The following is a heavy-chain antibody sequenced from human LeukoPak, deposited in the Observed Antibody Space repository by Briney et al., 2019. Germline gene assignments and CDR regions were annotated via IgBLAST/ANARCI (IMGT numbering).Heavy chain of an antibody. Sequence: ASVKVSCKASGYTFTSYGISWVRQAPGQGLEWMGWISAYNGNTNYAQKLQGRVTMTTDTSTSTAYMELRSLRSDDTAVYYCARVGREAYDFWSGYQYYFDYWGQGTLVTVSS. V-gene: IGHV1-18*01. J-gene: IGHJ4*02. D-gene: IGHD3-3*01. CDR1: GYTFTSYG. CDR3: ARVGREAYDFWSGYQYYFDY. CDR2: ISAYNGNT.